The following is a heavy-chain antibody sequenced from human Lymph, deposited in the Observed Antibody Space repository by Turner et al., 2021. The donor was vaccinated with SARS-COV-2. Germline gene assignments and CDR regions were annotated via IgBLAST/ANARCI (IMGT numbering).Heavy chain of an antibody. J-gene: IGHJ4*02. CDR1: GFTFSSYS. CDR3: ARDIWRKSGYCDY. Sequence: EVQLVESGGGLVKPGGSLRLSCAASGFTFSSYSMNWVRQAPGKGLEGVSSMSSSSSYIYYADSVKGRFTISRDNAKNSLYLQMNSLRAEDTAVYYCARDIWRKSGYCDYWGQGTLVTVSS. V-gene: IGHV3-21*01. D-gene: IGHD2-2*03. CDR2: MSSSSSYI.